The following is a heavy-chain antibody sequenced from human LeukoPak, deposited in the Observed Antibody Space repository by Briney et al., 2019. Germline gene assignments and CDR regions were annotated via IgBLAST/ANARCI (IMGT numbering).Heavy chain of an antibody. D-gene: IGHD3-10*01. CDR1: GYTFTSYG. J-gene: IGHJ6*03. V-gene: IGHV1-18*01. CDR3: ARVKYGSGRKGYYYYFMDV. Sequence: GASVKVSCEASGYTFTSYGISWVRQAPGQGLEWMGWISAYNGNTNYAQKLQGRVTMTTDTSTSTAYMELRSLRSDDTAVYFCARVKYGSGRKGYYYYFMDVWGKGTTVTVSS. CDR2: ISAYNGNT.